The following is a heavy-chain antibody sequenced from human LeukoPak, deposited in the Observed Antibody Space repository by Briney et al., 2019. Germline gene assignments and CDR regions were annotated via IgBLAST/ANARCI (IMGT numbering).Heavy chain of an antibody. V-gene: IGHV3-7*03. D-gene: IGHD4-23*01. CDR3: ARKTVVGSHFDY. CDR2: IKQDGSDK. CDR1: GFTFSSYW. Sequence: GGSLRLSCAASGFTFSSYWMSWVRQAPGKGLEWVANIKQDGSDKYYVDSVKGRFTISRDNAKNSLYMQMNSLRAEDTAVYHCARKTVVGSHFDYWGQGTPVTVSS. J-gene: IGHJ4*02.